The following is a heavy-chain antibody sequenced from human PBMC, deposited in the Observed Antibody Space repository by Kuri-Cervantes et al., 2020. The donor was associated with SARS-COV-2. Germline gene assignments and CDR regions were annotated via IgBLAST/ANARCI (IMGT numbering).Heavy chain of an antibody. CDR3: ARRGSSSLYRY. J-gene: IGHJ4*02. CDR1: GGSISSYY. CDR2: IYYSGST. D-gene: IGHD6-13*01. V-gene: IGHV4-59*12. Sequence: SETLSLTCTVSGGSISSYYWSWIRQPPGKGLEWIGYIYYSGSTNYNPFLKSRVTISVDTSKNQFSLKLSSVTAADTAVYYCARRGSSSLYRYWGQGTLVTVSS.